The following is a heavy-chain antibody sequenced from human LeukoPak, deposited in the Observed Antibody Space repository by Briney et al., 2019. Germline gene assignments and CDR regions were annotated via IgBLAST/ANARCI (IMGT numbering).Heavy chain of an antibody. CDR3: ERDRGYFDK. CDR1: GFTFSTFW. Sequence: PGRSLRLSCAASGFTFSTFWMTWVRQAPGKGLEWVANIKPDGSEKSYVDSVNGRLNVSRDTDKNSLYLQMNSLRAEDTAMYYCERDRGYFDKWGQGTLVTVSS. J-gene: IGHJ4*02. CDR2: IKPDGSEK. V-gene: IGHV3-7*01.